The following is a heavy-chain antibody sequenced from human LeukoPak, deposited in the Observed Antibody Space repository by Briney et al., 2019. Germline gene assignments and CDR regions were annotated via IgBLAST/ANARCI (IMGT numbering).Heavy chain of an antibody. J-gene: IGHJ4*02. D-gene: IGHD2-15*01. Sequence: SVKVSCKASGGTFSSYAISWVRLAPGQGPEWMGRIIPIFGTANYAQKFQGRVTITTDESTSTAYMELSSLRSEDTAVYYCAREALGYCSGGSCYPSSNRDSAFDYWGQGTLVTVSS. CDR1: GGTFSSYA. V-gene: IGHV1-69*05. CDR3: AREALGYCSGGSCYPSSNRDSAFDY. CDR2: IIPIFGTA.